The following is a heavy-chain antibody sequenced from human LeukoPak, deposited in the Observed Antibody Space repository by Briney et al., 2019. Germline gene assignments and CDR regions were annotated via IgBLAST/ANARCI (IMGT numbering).Heavy chain of an antibody. J-gene: IGHJ4*02. Sequence: GGTLRLSCAASGFTFNTYGMSWVRQAPGKGLEWVSGISGSGGATYYADSVKGRFTVSRDDPHNTLYLQMNSLRAEDTAVYYCAKDRGYSYGLAYWGQGTLVTVSS. CDR3: AKDRGYSYGLAY. V-gene: IGHV3-23*01. D-gene: IGHD5-18*01. CDR1: GFTFNTYG. CDR2: ISGSGGAT.